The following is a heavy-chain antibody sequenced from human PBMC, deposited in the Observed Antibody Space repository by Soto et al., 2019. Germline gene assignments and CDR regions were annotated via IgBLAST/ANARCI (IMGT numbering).Heavy chain of an antibody. V-gene: IGHV4-34*01. CDR3: ARRPFMVRGVTNWFDP. CDR1: GGSFSGYY. Sequence: PSETLSLTCAVYGGSFSGYYWSWIRQPPGKGLEWIGEINHSGSTNYNPSLKSRVTISVDTSKNQFSLKLSSVTAADTAVYYCARRPFMVRGVTNWFDPWGQGTLVTVSS. J-gene: IGHJ5*02. D-gene: IGHD3-10*01. CDR2: INHSGST.